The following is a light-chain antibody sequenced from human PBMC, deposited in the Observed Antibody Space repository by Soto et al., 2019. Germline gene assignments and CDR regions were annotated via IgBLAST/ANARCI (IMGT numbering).Light chain of an antibody. CDR2: DTS. Sequence: ETVLTQSPATLSLSPGERASLSCRASQNINNCLAWYQQKPAQAPRLLIYDTSYRAAGIQARFSGSGSGTDFTLTISSLEPEDFAVYYCQQRGNWPLTFGGGTKVQIK. CDR1: QNINNC. CDR3: QQRGNWPLT. J-gene: IGKJ4*01. V-gene: IGKV3-11*01.